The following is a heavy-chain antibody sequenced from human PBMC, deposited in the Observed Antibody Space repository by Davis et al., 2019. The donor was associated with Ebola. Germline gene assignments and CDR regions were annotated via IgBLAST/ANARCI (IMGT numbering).Heavy chain of an antibody. CDR3: AKDRRDTMVRGVLGY. CDR2: IRFDGSSE. D-gene: IGHD3-10*01. Sequence: GESLKISCVASGFTFSNYGIHWVRQAPGKGLEWVTFIRFDGSSEYYVDSVKGRFTISRDNSKNTLYLQMNSLRAEDTAVYYCAKDRRDTMVRGVLGYWGQGTLVTVSS. CDR1: GFTFSNYG. J-gene: IGHJ4*02. V-gene: IGHV3-30*02.